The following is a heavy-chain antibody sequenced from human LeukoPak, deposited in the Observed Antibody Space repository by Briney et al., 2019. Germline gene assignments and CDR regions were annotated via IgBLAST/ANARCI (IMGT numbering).Heavy chain of an antibody. CDR3: ARRRGCSSSSCPPDY. Sequence: PGESLKIFCRGSGYTFTTYWIGWVRQMPGKGLEWMGIIYPGDSDTRYSPSFQGQVTMSADKSINTAYLQWSSLKASDTAMYYCARRRGCSSSSCPPDYWGQGTLVTVSS. J-gene: IGHJ4*02. D-gene: IGHD2-2*01. CDR1: GYTFTTYW. V-gene: IGHV5-51*01. CDR2: IYPGDSDT.